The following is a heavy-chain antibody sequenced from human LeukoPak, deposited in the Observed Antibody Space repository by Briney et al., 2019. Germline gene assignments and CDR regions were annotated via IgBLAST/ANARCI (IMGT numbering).Heavy chain of an antibody. J-gene: IGHJ6*02. V-gene: IGHV5-51*01. CDR1: GYSFTDYW. Sequence: GEFLKISCQGSGYSFTDYWIGWVRQMPGKGLEWMGIIYPGDSDTRYSPSFQGQVTISADKSINTAHLQWSSLKASDTAMYYCARGAAGTTPDYYYFGLDVWGQGTTVRVS. CDR3: ARGAAGTTPDYYYFGLDV. CDR2: IYPGDSDT. D-gene: IGHD1-7*01.